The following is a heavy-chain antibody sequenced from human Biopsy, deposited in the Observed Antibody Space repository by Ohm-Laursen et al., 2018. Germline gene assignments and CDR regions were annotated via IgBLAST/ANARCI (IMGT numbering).Heavy chain of an antibody. D-gene: IGHD2/OR15-2a*01. CDR2: ISYDGSKT. CDR3: AKDKGTFNFYYYGMDV. V-gene: IGHV3-30*18. Sequence: RSLRLSCTAPGFTFSNSGMHWVRQAPGKGLEWVAAISYDGSKTDCGDSVKGRLNISRDNSKNTLDLQMSSLRVEDTAVYFCAKDKGTFNFYYYGMDVWGQGTTVTVSS. CDR1: GFTFSNSG. J-gene: IGHJ6*02.